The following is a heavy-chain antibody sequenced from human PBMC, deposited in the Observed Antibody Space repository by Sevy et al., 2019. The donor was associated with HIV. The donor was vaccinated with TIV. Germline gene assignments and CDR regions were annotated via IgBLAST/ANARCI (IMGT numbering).Heavy chain of an antibody. D-gene: IGHD1-26*01. Sequence: ASVKVSCKASGYTFTNYHITWMRQAPGQGLEWMGRITPNNGDTNYAQRLQGRVTMTTDTSTSTVYMELRSLRSDDTAVYYCARAPSGSQGPGQYFHHWGQGTLVTVSS. CDR2: ITPNNGDT. V-gene: IGHV1-18*01. CDR1: GYTFTNYH. J-gene: IGHJ1*01. CDR3: ARAPSGSQGPGQYFHH.